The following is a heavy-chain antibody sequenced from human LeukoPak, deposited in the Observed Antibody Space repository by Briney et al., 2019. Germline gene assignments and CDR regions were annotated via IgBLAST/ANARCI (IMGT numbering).Heavy chain of an antibody. CDR1: AGSIRNNAFS. CDR3: ARTAGPDYYGWFDP. D-gene: IGHD3-9*01. Sequence: RPSETLSLTCTVSAGSIRNNAFSWGWVRQSQGKGLEWIGSISDSGTTYYSPSLKTRVSISVDTSKNQFSLKLTSVTAADTAMYYCARTAGPDYYGWFDPWGQGTLVIVSS. J-gene: IGHJ5*01. CDR2: ISDSGTT. V-gene: IGHV4-39*07.